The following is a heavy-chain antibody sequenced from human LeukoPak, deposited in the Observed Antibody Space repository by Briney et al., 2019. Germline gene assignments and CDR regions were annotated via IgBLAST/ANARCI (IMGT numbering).Heavy chain of an antibody. J-gene: IGHJ4*02. CDR2: ISAYKGST. D-gene: IGHD3-10*01. V-gene: IGHV1-18*01. CDR3: ARALRGGDYYGSGSPPGY. Sequence: GASVKVSCKASGYTFTSYGISWVRQAPGQGLEWMGWISAYKGSTNYAQKLQGRVTMTTDTSTSTAYMELRSLRSDDTAVYYCARALRGGDYYGSGSPPGYWGQGTLVTVSS. CDR1: GYTFTSYG.